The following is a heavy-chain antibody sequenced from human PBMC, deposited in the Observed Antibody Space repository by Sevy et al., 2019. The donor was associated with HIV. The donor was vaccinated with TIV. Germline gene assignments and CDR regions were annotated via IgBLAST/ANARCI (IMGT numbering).Heavy chain of an antibody. J-gene: IGHJ6*03. V-gene: IGHV3-11*04. D-gene: IGHD6-13*01. CDR3: ARDGDSSSRDYYYYYYMDV. CDR2: ISSSGSTI. CDR1: GFTFSDYY. Sequence: GGSLRLSCAASGFTFSDYYMSWIRQAPGKGLEWVSYISSSGSTIYYADSVKGRFTISRDNAKNSLYLQMNSLRAEDTAVYYCARDGDSSSRDYYYYYYMDVWGKGTTVTVSS.